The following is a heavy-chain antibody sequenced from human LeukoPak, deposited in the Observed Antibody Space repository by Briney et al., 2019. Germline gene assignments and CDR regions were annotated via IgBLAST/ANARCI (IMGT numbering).Heavy chain of an antibody. CDR3: AKGALYDSSGYFDY. D-gene: IGHD3-22*01. CDR1: GFTFDDYA. J-gene: IGHJ4*02. CDR2: ISWYSGSI. Sequence: GGSLRLSCAASGFTFDDYAMHWVRQAPGKGLEWVSSISWYSGSIGYADSVKGRFTISRDNAKNSLYLEMNSLRTEDTALYYCAKGALYDSSGYFDYWGQGSLVTVSS. V-gene: IGHV3-9*01.